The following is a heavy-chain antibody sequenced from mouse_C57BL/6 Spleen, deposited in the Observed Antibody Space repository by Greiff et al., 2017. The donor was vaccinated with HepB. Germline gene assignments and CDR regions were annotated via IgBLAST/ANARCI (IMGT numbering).Heavy chain of an antibody. CDR1: GYTFTSYW. Sequence: QVQLQQPGAELVMPGASVKLSCKASGYTFTSYWMHWVKQRPGQGLEWIGEIDPSDSYTNYNQKFKGKSTLTVDKSSSTAYMQRSSLTSEDSAVYYCARWSRGPFAYWGQGTLVTVSA. J-gene: IGHJ3*01. CDR2: IDPSDSYT. D-gene: IGHD1-1*01. CDR3: ARWSRGPFAY. V-gene: IGHV1-69*01.